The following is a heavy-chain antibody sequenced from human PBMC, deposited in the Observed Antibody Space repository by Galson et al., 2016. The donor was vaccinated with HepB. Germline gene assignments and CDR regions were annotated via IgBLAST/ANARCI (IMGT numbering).Heavy chain of an antibody. CDR1: GFTFSSHW. D-gene: IGHD7-27*01. V-gene: IGHV3-74*01. CDR3: ARDHSLAETGPHVDC. Sequence: SLRLSCAASGFTFSSHWMHWVRQAPGKGLVWVSRINTVGTTTTSADSVKGRFTIHRTNAKNTLYLQMDDLRAEDTAVYYCARDHSLAETGPHVDCWGQGALVTVSS. J-gene: IGHJ4*02. CDR2: INTVGTTT.